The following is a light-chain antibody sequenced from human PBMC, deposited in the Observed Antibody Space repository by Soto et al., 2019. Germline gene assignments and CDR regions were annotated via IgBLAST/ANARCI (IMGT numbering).Light chain of an antibody. Sequence: QSALTQPPSVSGSPGQSVTISCTGTSSDIGSYDRVSWYQQPPGTAPRLMIYEVSNRPSGVPDRFSGSKSGNTASLTISGLQAEDESDYYCSSYTTSNTRQIVFGTGTEVT. CDR3: SSYTTSNTRQIV. CDR1: SSDIGSYDR. V-gene: IGLV2-18*02. CDR2: EVS. J-gene: IGLJ1*01.